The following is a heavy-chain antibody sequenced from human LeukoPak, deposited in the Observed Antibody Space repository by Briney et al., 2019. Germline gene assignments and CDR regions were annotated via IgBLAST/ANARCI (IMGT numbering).Heavy chain of an antibody. J-gene: IGHJ4*02. V-gene: IGHV3-30*04. CDR2: VSFHGTDK. Sequence: GGSLRLSCAASGFTFRNYAMHWVRQAPGKGLDWVAVVSFHGTDKFYADYVKGRFTISRDNSKNTLYLQMNSLIPEDTAVYYCARAVPSRQAIDYWGQGTLVTVSS. CDR3: ARAVPSRQAIDY. CDR1: GFTFRNYA.